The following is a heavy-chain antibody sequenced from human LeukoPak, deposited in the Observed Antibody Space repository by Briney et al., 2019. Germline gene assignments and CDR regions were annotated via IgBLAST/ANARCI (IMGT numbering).Heavy chain of an antibody. Sequence: ASVTVSCKTSGYTFADYYMHWVRQAPGQGLEWRGWINPYSGGTNYAQKFQGRVTMTRDTSISTAYMELSRLRSDDTAMYYCAREPAADPGTGWSYFDYWGQGTLVTVSS. CDR2: INPYSGGT. D-gene: IGHD6-19*01. J-gene: IGHJ4*02. CDR1: GYTFADYY. V-gene: IGHV1-2*02. CDR3: AREPAADPGTGWSYFDY.